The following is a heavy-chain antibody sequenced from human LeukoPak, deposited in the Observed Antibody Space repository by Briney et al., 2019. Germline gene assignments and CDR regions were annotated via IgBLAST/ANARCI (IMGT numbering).Heavy chain of an antibody. Sequence: PGGSLRLSCAASGFTVSSNYMSWIRQPPGKGLEWIGEINHSGSTNYNPSLKSRVTISVDTSKNQFSLKLSSVTAADTAVYYCARRPRSGSYRLYFDYWGQGTLVTVSS. CDR2: INHSGST. CDR1: GFTVSSNY. D-gene: IGHD1-26*01. V-gene: IGHV4-34*01. CDR3: ARRPRSGSYRLYFDY. J-gene: IGHJ4*02.